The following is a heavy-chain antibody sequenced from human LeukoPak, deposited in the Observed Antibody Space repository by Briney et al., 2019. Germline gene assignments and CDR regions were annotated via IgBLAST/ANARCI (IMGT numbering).Heavy chain of an antibody. V-gene: IGHV3-9*01. Sequence: PGGSLRLSCAASGFTFDDYAMHWVRQAPGKGLEWVSGISWNSGSIGYADSVKGRFTISRDNAKNTLYLQMNSLRAEDTAVYYCAAPGGFDYWGQGTLVTVSS. CDR3: AAPGGFDY. J-gene: IGHJ4*02. CDR2: ISWNSGSI. CDR1: GFTFDDYA.